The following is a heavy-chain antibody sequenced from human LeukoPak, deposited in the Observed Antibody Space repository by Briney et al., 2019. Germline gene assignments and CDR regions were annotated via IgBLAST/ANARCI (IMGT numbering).Heavy chain of an antibody. Sequence: GGSLRLSCAASGFTFSSFAMTWVRQAPGKGLEWVSTVSGSAGRTDYADSVKGRFTISRDNLKNTLYLQMNGLRAEDTAVYYCSKNRGHCVDGVCHNYYYMDVWGRGTTVTVSS. CDR2: VSGSAGRT. CDR1: GFTFSSFA. V-gene: IGHV3-23*01. J-gene: IGHJ6*03. D-gene: IGHD2-8*02. CDR3: SKNRGHCVDGVCHNYYYMDV.